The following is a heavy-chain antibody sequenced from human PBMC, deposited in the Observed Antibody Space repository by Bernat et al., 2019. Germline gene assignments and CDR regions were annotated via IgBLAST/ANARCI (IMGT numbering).Heavy chain of an antibody. D-gene: IGHD4-23*01. J-gene: IGHJ5*02. Sequence: QVQLVESGGGVVQPGRSLRLSCAASGFTFSSYGMHWVRQAPGKGLEWLAVISYDGSNKYYADSVKGRFTITRDNSKNTLYLQMNSLRAEDTTVYYCAKDRGTTVVTPWFDPWGQGTLVTVSS. CDR2: ISYDGSNK. CDR1: GFTFSSYG. V-gene: IGHV3-30*18. CDR3: AKDRGTTVVTPWFDP.